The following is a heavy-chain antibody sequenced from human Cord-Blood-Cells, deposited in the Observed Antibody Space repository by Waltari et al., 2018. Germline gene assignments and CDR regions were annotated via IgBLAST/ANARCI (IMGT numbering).Heavy chain of an antibody. V-gene: IGHV3-30*02. CDR3: AKWGVVPAAMGFDY. Sequence: QVQLVESGGGVVQPGGSLRLSCAASGFTFSSYGMHWVRQAPGKGLEWVAFIRYDGSNKYYADSVKGRFTISRDNSKNTLYLQMNSLRAEDTAVYYCAKWGVVPAAMGFDYWGQGTLVTVSS. CDR2: IRYDGSNK. D-gene: IGHD2-2*01. CDR1: GFTFSSYG. J-gene: IGHJ4*02.